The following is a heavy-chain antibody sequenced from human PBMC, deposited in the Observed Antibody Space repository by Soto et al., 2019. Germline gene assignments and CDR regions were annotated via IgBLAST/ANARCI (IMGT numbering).Heavy chain of an antibody. V-gene: IGHV4-34*01. CDR2: INHSGST. J-gene: IGHJ6*02. D-gene: IGHD3-3*01. CDR1: GGSFSGYY. Sequence: SEALCLTGAVYGGSFSGYYWSWIRQPPGKGLEWIGEINHSGSTNYNPSLKSRVTISVDTSKNQFSLKLSSVTAADTAVYYCARERTRETIFGGIYYYYGMDVWGQGTTVTVSS. CDR3: ARERTRETIFGGIYYYYGMDV.